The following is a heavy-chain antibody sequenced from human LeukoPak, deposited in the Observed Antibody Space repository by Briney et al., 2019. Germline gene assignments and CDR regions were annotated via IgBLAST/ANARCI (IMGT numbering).Heavy chain of an antibody. CDR3: AREYSGYSGYYYYYMDV. CDR2: INSDGSST. J-gene: IGHJ6*03. CDR1: GFTFSSYW. D-gene: IGHD5-12*01. Sequence: GGSLRLSCAASGFTFSSYWMHWVRQAPGKGLGWVSRINSDGSSTSYADSVKGRFTISRDNAKNTLYLQMNSLRAEDTAVYYCAREYSGYSGYYYYYMDVWGKGTTVTISS. V-gene: IGHV3-74*01.